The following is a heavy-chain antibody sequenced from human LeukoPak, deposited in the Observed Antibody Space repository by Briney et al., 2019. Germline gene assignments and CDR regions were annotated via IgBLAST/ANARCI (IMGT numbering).Heavy chain of an antibody. CDR2: INHGGST. Sequence: PSETLSLTCGVSCYSIRNGYSWDWIRQAPGKGLEWIGSINHGGSTTYNPSLRSRVTISLVTSKNAFSLTLRSVTAADTAVYYCARSDYVWETHGMDAFDMWGHGTMVTVSP. D-gene: IGHD3-16*01. CDR3: ARSDYVWETHGMDAFDM. CDR1: CYSIRNGYS. V-gene: IGHV4-38-2*01. J-gene: IGHJ3*02.